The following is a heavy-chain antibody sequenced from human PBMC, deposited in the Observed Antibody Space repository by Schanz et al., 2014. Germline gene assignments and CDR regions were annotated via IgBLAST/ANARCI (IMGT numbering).Heavy chain of an antibody. Sequence: QLQLQESGPGLVKPSETLSLTCTVSGGSISSGESYWGWIRQSPEEGLQYIGGVYFSGTTAYSPSLKGRVTISVDTSKNQFSPMLTSVTAADTAVYFCARHGGYYDVLNSFDIWGQGTLVTVSS. J-gene: IGHJ5*02. D-gene: IGHD3-16*01. CDR1: GGSISSGESY. CDR3: ARHGGYYDVLNSFDI. V-gene: IGHV4-39*01. CDR2: VYFSGTT.